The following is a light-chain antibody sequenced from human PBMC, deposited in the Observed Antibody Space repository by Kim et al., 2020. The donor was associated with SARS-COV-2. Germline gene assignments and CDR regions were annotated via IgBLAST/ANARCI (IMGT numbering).Light chain of an antibody. CDR1: SSNNGNHL. CDR3: GTWDNSLSDVV. Sequence: GQKGTIPRPGSSSNNGNHLVAWEQQAPGKAPNLLIYDKDKRPSGIPDRFSGSKCGTSATLGITGLQTGDEADYHCGTWDNSLSDVVFGGGTQLTVL. V-gene: IGLV1-51*01. J-gene: IGLJ2*01. CDR2: DKD.